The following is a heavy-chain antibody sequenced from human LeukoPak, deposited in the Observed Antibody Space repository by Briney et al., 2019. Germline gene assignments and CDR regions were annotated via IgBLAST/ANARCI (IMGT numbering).Heavy chain of an antibody. D-gene: IGHD2/OR15-2a*01. CDR1: GFTFSSYN. CDR2: ISYDGSNT. CDR3: AKDSLWLSNYYFYGMDV. J-gene: IGHJ6*02. Sequence: PGGSLRLSCAASGFTFSSYNMNWVRQAPGKGLEWVAVISYDGSNTYFADSVKGRFTISRDNSENTVYLQMDSLRPEDAAVYYCAKDSLWLSNYYFYGMDVWGQGTTVTVSS. V-gene: IGHV3-30*18.